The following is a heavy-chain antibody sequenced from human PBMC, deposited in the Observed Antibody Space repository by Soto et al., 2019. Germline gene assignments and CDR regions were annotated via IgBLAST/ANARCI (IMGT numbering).Heavy chain of an antibody. J-gene: IGHJ6*03. D-gene: IGHD3-10*01. CDR3: ARLWGYYGSGSYYDMYV. V-gene: IGHV4-59*08. CDR1: GGSISSYY. CDR2: IYYSGST. Sequence: SETLSLTCTVSGGSISSYYWSWIRQPPGKGLEWIGYIYYSGSTNYNPSLKSRVTISVDTSKNQFSLKLSSVTAADTAVYYCARLWGYYGSGSYYDMYVWGKGTTVTVSS.